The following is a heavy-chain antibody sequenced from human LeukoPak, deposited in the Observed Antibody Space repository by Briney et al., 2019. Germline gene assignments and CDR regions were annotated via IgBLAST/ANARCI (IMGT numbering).Heavy chain of an antibody. CDR3: STLTGYYNGWFDP. Sequence: SETLSLTCTVSGGSISGYYWSWIRQPPGKGLEWIGYIYYSGSTNYNPSLKSRVTISVDTSKNQFSLKLSSVTAADTAVYYCSTLTGYYNGWFDPWGQGTLVTVSS. D-gene: IGHD3-9*01. CDR1: GGSISGYY. CDR2: IYYSGST. J-gene: IGHJ5*02. V-gene: IGHV4-59*01.